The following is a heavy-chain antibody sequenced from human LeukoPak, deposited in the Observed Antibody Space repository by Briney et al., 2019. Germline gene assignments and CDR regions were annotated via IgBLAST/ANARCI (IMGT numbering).Heavy chain of an antibody. CDR3: ARKKRGTAAAGNKVYYYYMDV. CDR2: IYHRGST. CDR1: GYSISSGYY. D-gene: IGHD6-13*01. V-gene: IGHV4-38-2*02. J-gene: IGHJ6*03. Sequence: PSETLSLTCTVSGYSISSGYYWAWIRQPPGKGLEWIGSIYHRGSTYYNPSLNSRVTISVDTSKNQFSLKLSSVTAADTAVYYCARKKRGTAAAGNKVYYYYMDVWGKGTTVTVSS.